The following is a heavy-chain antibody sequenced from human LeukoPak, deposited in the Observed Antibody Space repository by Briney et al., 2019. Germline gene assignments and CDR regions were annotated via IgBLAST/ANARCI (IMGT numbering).Heavy chain of an antibody. J-gene: IGHJ4*02. Sequence: PGGSLRLSCAASGFTFSSYAMSWVRQAPGKGLEWVSAISGSGSTYYADSVKGRFTISRDNSKNTLYLQMNSLRAEDTAVYYCAKVISGGLWFGNDYWGQGTLVTVSS. CDR1: GFTFSSYA. CDR2: ISGSGST. V-gene: IGHV3-23*01. D-gene: IGHD3-10*01. CDR3: AKVISGGLWFGNDY.